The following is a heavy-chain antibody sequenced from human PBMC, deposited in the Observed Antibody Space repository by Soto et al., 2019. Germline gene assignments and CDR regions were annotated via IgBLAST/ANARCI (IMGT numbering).Heavy chain of an antibody. CDR1: GGSISSYY. Sequence: SETLSLTCTVSGGSISSYYWSWIRQPPGKGLEWIGYIYYSGSTNYNPSLKSRVTISVDTSKNQFSLKLSSVTAADTAVYYCARAQVAGYDRSGFYLVDHFDYWGQGTLVTVSS. CDR2: IYYSGST. V-gene: IGHV4-59*01. J-gene: IGHJ4*02. CDR3: ARAQVAGYDRSGFYLVDHFDY. D-gene: IGHD3-22*01.